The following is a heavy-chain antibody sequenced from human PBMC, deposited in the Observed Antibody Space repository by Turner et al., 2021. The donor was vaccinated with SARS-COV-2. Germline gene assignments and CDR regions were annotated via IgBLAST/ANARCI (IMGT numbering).Heavy chain of an antibody. CDR1: GGSFSSSSYY. D-gene: IGHD3-10*01. V-gene: IGHV4-39*01. CDR2: IYYSGST. J-gene: IGHJ4*02. CDR3: ARLVRRAEYYFDY. Sequence: QLQLQESGPGLVKPSETLSLTCTVSGGSFSSSSYYWGWIRQPPGKGLEWIGSIYYSGSTYYNPSLKSRVTISVDTSKNQFSLKLSSVTAADTAVYYCARLVRRAEYYFDYWGQGTLVTVSS.